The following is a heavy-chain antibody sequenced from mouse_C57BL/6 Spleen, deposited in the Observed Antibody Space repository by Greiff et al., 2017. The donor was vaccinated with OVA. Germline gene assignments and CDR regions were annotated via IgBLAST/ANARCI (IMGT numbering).Heavy chain of an antibody. D-gene: IGHD2-1*01. J-gene: IGHJ2*01. V-gene: IGHV1-69*01. CDR3: ARDDGNYGNY. Sequence: VKLQQPGAELVMPGASVKLSCKASGYTFTSYWMHWVKQRPGQGLEWIGEIDPSDSYTNYNQKFKGKSTLTVDKASSTAYMQLSSLTSEDSAVYYCARDDGNYGNYWGQGTTLTVSS. CDR1: GYTFTSYW. CDR2: IDPSDSYT.